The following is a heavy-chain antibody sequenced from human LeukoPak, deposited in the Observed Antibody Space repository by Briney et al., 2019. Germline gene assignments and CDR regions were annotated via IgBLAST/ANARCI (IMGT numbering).Heavy chain of an antibody. J-gene: IGHJ4*02. Sequence: PGGSLRLSCAASGFTFSSYWMNWVRQPPGKGLEWVGNIKQDGSEKYYVDSVKGRFTISRDNAKKSLYLQMNSLRAEDTGVYYCARDPSRGYTYGYGDYWGQGILVTVSS. CDR1: GFTFSSYW. D-gene: IGHD5-18*01. CDR2: IKQDGSEK. V-gene: IGHV3-7*01. CDR3: ARDPSRGYTYGYGDY.